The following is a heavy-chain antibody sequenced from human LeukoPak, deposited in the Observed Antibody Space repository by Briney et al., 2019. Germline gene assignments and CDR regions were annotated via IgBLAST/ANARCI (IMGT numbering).Heavy chain of an antibody. D-gene: IGHD3-10*01. J-gene: IGHJ4*02. V-gene: IGHV4-30-2*01. CDR2: IYHSGST. CDR1: GGSISSGGYS. Sequence: PSETLSLTCAVSGGSISSGGYSWSWIRQPPGKGLEWIGYIYHSGSTYYNPSLKSRVTISVDRSKNQFSLKLSSVTAADTAVYYCARKDYGSGRPFDYWGQGTLVTVSS. CDR3: ARKDYGSGRPFDY.